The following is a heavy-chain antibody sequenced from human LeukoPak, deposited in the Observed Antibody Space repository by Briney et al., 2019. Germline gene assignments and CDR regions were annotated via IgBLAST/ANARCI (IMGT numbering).Heavy chain of an antibody. CDR3: AREPEYALEEGGDY. V-gene: IGHV3-74*01. J-gene: IGHJ4*02. CDR2: INSDGSST. D-gene: IGHD2/OR15-2a*01. Sequence: GGSLRLSCAASGFTFSSYCMHWVRQAPGKGLVWVSRINSDGSSTSYADSVKGRFTISRDNAKNTLYRQMNSLRAEDTAVYYCAREPEYALEEGGDYWGQGTLVTVSS. CDR1: GFTFSSYC.